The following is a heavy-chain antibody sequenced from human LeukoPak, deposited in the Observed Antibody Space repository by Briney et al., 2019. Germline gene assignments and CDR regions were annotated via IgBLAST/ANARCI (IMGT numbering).Heavy chain of an antibody. D-gene: IGHD3-22*01. CDR1: GYTFTGYY. Sequence: ASVKVSCKASGYTFTGYYMHWVRQAPGQGLEWMGWINPNSGGTNYAQKFQGRVTMTRDTSISTAYMELSRLRSDDTAVYYCARDPEVEYYYDDAGPRAFDIWGQGTMVTVSS. CDR3: ARDPEVEYYYDDAGPRAFDI. J-gene: IGHJ3*02. CDR2: INPNSGGT. V-gene: IGHV1-2*02.